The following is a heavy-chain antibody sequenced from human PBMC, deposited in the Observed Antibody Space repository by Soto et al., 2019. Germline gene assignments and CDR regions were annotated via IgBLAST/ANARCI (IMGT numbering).Heavy chain of an antibody. J-gene: IGHJ6*02. Sequence: AGGSLRLSCAASGFTFSTYSMSWVRQAPGKGLEWVSFISSISTTIYYADSVKGRFTVSRDNAKNTLYLQMSSLRDEDTGVYYCARDGRPMDVWGRGTTVTVSS. CDR1: GFTFSTYS. CDR3: ARDGRPMDV. V-gene: IGHV3-48*02. CDR2: ISSISTTI.